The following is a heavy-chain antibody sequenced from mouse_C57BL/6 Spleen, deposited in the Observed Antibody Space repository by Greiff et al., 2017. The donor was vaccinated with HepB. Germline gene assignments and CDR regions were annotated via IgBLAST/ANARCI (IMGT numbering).Heavy chain of an antibody. CDR2: IDPSDSET. Sequence: QVQLKQPGAELVRPGSSVKLSCKASGYTFTSYWMHWVKQRPIQGLEWIGNIDPSDSETHYNQKFKDKATLTVDKSSSTAYMQLSSLTSEDSAVYYCAREGIYYDYGYAMDYWGQGTSVTVSS. V-gene: IGHV1-52*01. CDR1: GYTFTSYW. J-gene: IGHJ4*01. CDR3: AREGIYYDYGYAMDY. D-gene: IGHD2-4*01.